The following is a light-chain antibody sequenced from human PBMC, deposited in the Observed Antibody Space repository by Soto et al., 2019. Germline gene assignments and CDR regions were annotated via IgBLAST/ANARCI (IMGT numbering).Light chain of an antibody. V-gene: IGKV1-5*03. CDR2: KAS. Sequence: DIQMTQSPSTLSASVGDGVTITCRASQSISSWLAWYQQKPGKAPKLLIYKASILENEVPSRFSGSGSGTEFTLTISSLQPDVFAVYYCQQYNSYPVTFGQGTKVEIK. J-gene: IGKJ2*01. CDR3: QQYNSYPVT. CDR1: QSISSW.